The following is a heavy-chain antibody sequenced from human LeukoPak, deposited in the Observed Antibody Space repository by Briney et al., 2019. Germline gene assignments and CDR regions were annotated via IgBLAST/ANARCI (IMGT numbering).Heavy chain of an antibody. CDR2: IHTSGST. CDR3: ARHGPSWSGWYNYFDY. D-gene: IGHD6-19*01. Sequence: SETLSLTCTVSGGSISSGSYYWSWIRQPAGKGLEWIGRIHTSGSTNYNPSLKSRVTMSVDTSKNQFSLKLSSVTAADTAVYYCARHGPSWSGWYNYFDYWGQGTLVTVSS. CDR1: GGSISSGSYY. V-gene: IGHV4-61*02. J-gene: IGHJ4*02.